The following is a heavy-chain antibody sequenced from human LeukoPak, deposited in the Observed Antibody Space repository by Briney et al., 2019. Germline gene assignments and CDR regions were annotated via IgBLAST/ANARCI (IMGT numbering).Heavy chain of an antibody. Sequence: SVTVSFKASGGTFSSYAISWVRQAPGQGLEWMGGIIPIFGTANYAQKFQGRVTITADESTSTAYMELSSLRSEDTAVYYCARERYCSGGSCYPIWLNWGQGTPVTVSS. CDR2: IIPIFGTA. D-gene: IGHD2-15*01. J-gene: IGHJ4*02. CDR3: ARERYCSGGSCYPIWLN. V-gene: IGHV1-69*13. CDR1: GGTFSSYA.